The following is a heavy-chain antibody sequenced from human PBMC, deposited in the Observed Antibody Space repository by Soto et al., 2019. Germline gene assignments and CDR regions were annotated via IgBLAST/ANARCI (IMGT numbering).Heavy chain of an antibody. J-gene: IGHJ4*02. CDR3: AKGYSSSWPFDY. Sequence: SETLSLTCTVSGGSISSGDYYWSWIRQPPGKGLEWIGYIYYSGSTYYNPSLKSRVTISVDTSKNQFSLKLSSVTAADTAVYYCAKGYSSSWPFDYWGQGTLVTVSS. CDR1: GGSISSGDYY. V-gene: IGHV4-30-4*01. CDR2: IYYSGST. D-gene: IGHD6-13*01.